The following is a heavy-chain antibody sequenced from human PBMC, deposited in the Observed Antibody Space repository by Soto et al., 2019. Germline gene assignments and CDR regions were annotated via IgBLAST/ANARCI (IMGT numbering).Heavy chain of an antibody. V-gene: IGHV4-34*01. J-gene: IGHJ4*02. Sequence: QVQLQQWGAGPLKPSETLSLTCAVYGGSLRGYYWSWIRQPPGMALEWIGEINHSGSTNYNPSLQSRVTISGDTSKNHISLKVMSVLVADTAMFYCARGGAVAGPFDYWGQGTQVTVSS. CDR1: GGSLRGYY. CDR3: ARGGAVAGPFDY. CDR2: INHSGST. D-gene: IGHD6-19*01.